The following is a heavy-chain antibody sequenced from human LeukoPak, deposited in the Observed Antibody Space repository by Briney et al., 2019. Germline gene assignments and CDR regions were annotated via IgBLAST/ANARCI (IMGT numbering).Heavy chain of an antibody. V-gene: IGHV1-69*05. CDR3: ARVRRYCSSTSCYTFDY. J-gene: IGHJ4*02. CDR2: IIPIFGTA. D-gene: IGHD2-2*02. Sequence: GASVKVSCKASGGTFSSYAISWVRQAPGQGLEWMGGIIPIFGTANYAQKFQGRVTITTDESTSTAYMELSSLRSEDTAVYYCARVRRYCSSTSCYTFDYWGQGTLVTVSS. CDR1: GGTFSSYA.